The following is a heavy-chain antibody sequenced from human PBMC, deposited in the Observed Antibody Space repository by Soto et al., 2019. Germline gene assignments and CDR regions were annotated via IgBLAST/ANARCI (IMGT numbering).Heavy chain of an antibody. V-gene: IGHV3-33*01. CDR1: GFTFSGYG. CDR2: IWDDGXTK. J-gene: IGHJ4*02. D-gene: IGHD3-22*01. Sequence: LSCXASGFTFSGYGMYWVRQAPGKGLEWVAVIWDDGXTKYHXDSVKGRFTISRDNSKNTLYLQMNSLRVDDTAMYYCARDRHSGYFDYWGQGTLVTVSS. CDR3: ARDRHSGYFDY.